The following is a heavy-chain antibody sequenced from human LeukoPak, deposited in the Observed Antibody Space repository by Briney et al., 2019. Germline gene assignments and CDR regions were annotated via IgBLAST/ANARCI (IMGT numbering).Heavy chain of an antibody. CDR1: GFTFSDHY. D-gene: IGHD4-11*01. V-gene: IGHV3-72*01. J-gene: IGHJ4*02. CDR2: TRDKATSYTT. CDR3: ARVGVMKTTVDY. Sequence: GGSLRLSCAASGFTFSDHYMAWVRQAPGKGLEWVGRTRDKATSYTTDYAASVKGRFTISRDDSKNSLSLQMHSLKSEDTAVYYCARVGVMKTTVDYRGQGVLVTVSS.